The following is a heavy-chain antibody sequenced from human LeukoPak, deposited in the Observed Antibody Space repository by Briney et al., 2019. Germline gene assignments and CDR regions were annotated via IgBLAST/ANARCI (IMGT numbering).Heavy chain of an antibody. CDR1: GFTFSSYA. CDR3: AKPYYDYIWESHVPIGDDAFDI. V-gene: IGHV3-23*01. D-gene: IGHD3-16*01. J-gene: IGHJ3*02. Sequence: GGSLRLSCAASGFTFSSYAMSWVRQAPGKGLEWVSAISGSGGSTYYADSVKGRFTISRDNSKNTLYLQMNSLRAEDTAVYYCAKPYYDYIWESHVPIGDDAFDIWGQGTMVTVSS. CDR2: ISGSGGST.